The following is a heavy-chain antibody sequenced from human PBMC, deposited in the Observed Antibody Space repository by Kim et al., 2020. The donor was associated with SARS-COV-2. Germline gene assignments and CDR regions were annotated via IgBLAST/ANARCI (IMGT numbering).Heavy chain of an antibody. Sequence: ASVKVSCKVSGYTLTELSMHWVRQAPGKGLEWMGGFDPEDGETIYAQKFQGRVTMTEDTSTDTAYMELSSLRSEDTAVYYCATDCSKDWSWRGSAFDIWGQETMVTVSS. CDR1: GYTLTELS. J-gene: IGHJ3*02. CDR2: FDPEDGET. D-gene: IGHD3-16*01. CDR3: ATDCSKDWSWRGSAFDI. V-gene: IGHV1-24*01.